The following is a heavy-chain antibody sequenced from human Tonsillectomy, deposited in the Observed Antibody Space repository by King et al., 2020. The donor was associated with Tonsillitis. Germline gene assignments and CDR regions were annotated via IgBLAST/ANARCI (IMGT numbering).Heavy chain of an antibody. Sequence: QLVQSGAEVKKAGESLKISCKGSGYNFSSYWIGWVRQMPGKGLEWMGIIYPGDSDIRYSPSFQGQVTISADKSISTAYLQWRSLKPSDTAMYYCARKKYGSGSHFDYWGQGTPVTVSS. CDR1: GYNFSSYW. D-gene: IGHD3-10*01. V-gene: IGHV5-51*03. CDR3: ARKKYGSGSHFDY. CDR2: IYPGDSDI. J-gene: IGHJ4*02.